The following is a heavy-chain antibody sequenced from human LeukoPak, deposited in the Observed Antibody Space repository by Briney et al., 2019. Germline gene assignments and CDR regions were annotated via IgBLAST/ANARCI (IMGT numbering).Heavy chain of an antibody. V-gene: IGHV4-59*11. CDR3: ARDRGCYSNVLNY. Sequence: SETLSLTCAVSGGSISSHYWSWLRQPPGKGLEWLGYIYYSGSTNYNPSLKSRVTISVDTSNNQFSLKLSSVTAADTAVYYCARDRGCYSNVLNYWGQGTLVTVSS. CDR1: GGSISSHY. CDR2: IYYSGST. D-gene: IGHD4-11*01. J-gene: IGHJ4*02.